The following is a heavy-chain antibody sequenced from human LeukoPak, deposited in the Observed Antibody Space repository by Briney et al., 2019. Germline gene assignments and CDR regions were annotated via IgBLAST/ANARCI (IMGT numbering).Heavy chain of an antibody. CDR3: ARIEGSTFDY. CDR2: IYPGDSES. Sequence: KPGESLRISCKGSGYTFTSYWIGWVRQMPGKGLEWMGIIYPGDSESKYNPSLQGQVTISADKSISTAYLQWSSLKASDTAIYYCARIEGSTFDYWGQGTLVTVSS. CDR1: GYTFTSYW. J-gene: IGHJ4*02. V-gene: IGHV5-51*01.